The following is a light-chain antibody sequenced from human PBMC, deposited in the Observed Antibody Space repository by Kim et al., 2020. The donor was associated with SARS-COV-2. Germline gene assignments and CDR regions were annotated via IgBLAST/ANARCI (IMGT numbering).Light chain of an antibody. Sequence: SYELTQPPSVSVDPGKTARITCGGNNIGSKSVHXYQQKPGQAPVLVIYYDSDRPSGIPERFSGSNSGNTATLTISRVEAGDEDDYYCQVWDSSSDHPVFG. CDR3: QVWDSSSDHPV. CDR1: NIGSKS. J-gene: IGLJ3*02. V-gene: IGLV3-21*04. CDR2: YDS.